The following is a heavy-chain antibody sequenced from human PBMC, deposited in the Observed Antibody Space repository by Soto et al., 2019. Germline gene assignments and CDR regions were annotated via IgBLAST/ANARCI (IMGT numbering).Heavy chain of an antibody. CDR3: ASASGDYYDSSGYPDY. CDR2: IYQSGST. D-gene: IGHD3-22*01. V-gene: IGHV4-38-2*01. Sequence: SETLSLTCAVSGYSISSGYYWGLIRQHPGKGLEWIGSIYQSGSTDYDPSLKIRVAISVDTSNNQFSLKLTSVTAVTTAVSYPASASGDYYDSSGYPDYWGQGTLVTVFS. CDR1: GYSISSGYY. J-gene: IGHJ4*02.